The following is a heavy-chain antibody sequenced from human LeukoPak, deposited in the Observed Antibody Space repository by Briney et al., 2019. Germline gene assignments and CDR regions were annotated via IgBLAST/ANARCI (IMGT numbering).Heavy chain of an antibody. CDR1: GFTVSSNY. CDR2: IYSGGST. CDR3: AKRGVVIRVFLVGFHKEAYYFDS. D-gene: IGHD2-21*01. V-gene: IGHV3-66*04. J-gene: IGHJ4*02. Sequence: GGSLRLSCAASGFTVSSNYMSWVRQAPGKELEWVSVIYSGGSTYYADSVKGRFTISRDNSKNTLYLQMDSLRAEDTAVYFCAKRGVVIRVFLVGFHKEAYYFDSWGQGALVTVSS.